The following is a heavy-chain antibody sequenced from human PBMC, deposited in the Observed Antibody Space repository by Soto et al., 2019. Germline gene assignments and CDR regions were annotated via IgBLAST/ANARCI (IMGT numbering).Heavy chain of an antibody. CDR2: ISGSGGST. CDR1: GFTFSSYA. D-gene: IGHD3-16*02. V-gene: IGHV3-23*01. CDR3: AKDYGRLRLGELSSYYFDY. Sequence: HPGGSLRLSCAASGFTFSSYAMSWVRQAPGKGLEWVSAISGSGGSTYYADSVKGRFTISRDNSKSTLYLQMNSLRAEDTAVYYCAKDYGRLRLGELSSYYFDYWGQGTLVTVSS. J-gene: IGHJ4*02.